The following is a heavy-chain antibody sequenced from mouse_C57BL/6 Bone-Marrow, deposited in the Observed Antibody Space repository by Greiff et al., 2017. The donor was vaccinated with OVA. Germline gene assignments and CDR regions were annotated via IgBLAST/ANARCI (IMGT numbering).Heavy chain of an antibody. D-gene: IGHD1-1*01. J-gene: IGHJ4*01. CDR2: IYPGSGNT. V-gene: IGHV1-76*01. Sequence: VKLVESGAELVRPGASVKLSCKASGYTFTDYYINWVKQRPGQGLEWIARIYPGSGNTYYNEKFKGKATLTAEKSSSTAYMQLSSLTSEDSAVYFCARADYSGSSYDAMDYWGQGTSVTVSS. CDR3: ARADYSGSSYDAMDY. CDR1: GYTFTDYY.